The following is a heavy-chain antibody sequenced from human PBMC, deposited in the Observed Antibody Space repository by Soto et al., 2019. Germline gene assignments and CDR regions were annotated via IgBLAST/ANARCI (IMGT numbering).Heavy chain of an antibody. D-gene: IGHD2-21*01. CDR1: GGSLTDHY. J-gene: IGHJ3*02. CDR3: ARGNDWKSSTFDI. V-gene: IGHV4-59*11. CDR2: VYYSGGT. Sequence: QVQLQESGPGLVKPSETLSLTCTVAGGSLTDHYWNWFRQSPGKGLHWIGYVYYSGGTNYNPSLKSRVTMSFDTSKNQFSLNLRSVTAADTAVYYCARGNDWKSSTFDIWGQGTMVSVSS.